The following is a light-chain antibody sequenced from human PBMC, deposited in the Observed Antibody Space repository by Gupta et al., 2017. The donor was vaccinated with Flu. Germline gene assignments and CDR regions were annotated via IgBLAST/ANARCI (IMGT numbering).Light chain of an antibody. J-gene: IGKJ4*01. CDR3: QQYNNWPLT. CDR1: QEIAGN. V-gene: IGKV3-15*01. CDR2: GAS. Sequence: VMTQSPGTLSVSPGEGATLSCRASQEIAGNLAWYQQKPGQAPRLLLSGASTRATGTPARFSGSRSGTEFTLTISSLQSEDFAVYYCQQYNNWPLTFGGGTKVEIK.